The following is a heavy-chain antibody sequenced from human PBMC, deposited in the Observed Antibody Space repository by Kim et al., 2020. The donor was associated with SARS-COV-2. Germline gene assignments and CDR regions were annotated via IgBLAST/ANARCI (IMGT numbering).Heavy chain of an antibody. Sequence: GGSLRLSCSASGFTFSSSAMYWVRQAPGKGLEYVSTINNNGGKTYFADSVKGRFTMSRDNSKNTLYLQMSSLRAEDTAMYYCVKGHDYNGGSGYDYWGQGTLVTVSS. J-gene: IGHJ4*02. CDR2: INNNGGKT. CDR3: VKGHDYNGGSGYDY. CDR1: GFTFSSSA. D-gene: IGHD3-22*01. V-gene: IGHV3-64D*06.